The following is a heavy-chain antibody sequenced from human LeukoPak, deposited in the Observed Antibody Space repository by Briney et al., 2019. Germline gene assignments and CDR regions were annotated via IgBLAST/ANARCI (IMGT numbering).Heavy chain of an antibody. J-gene: IGHJ4*02. Sequence: PSETLSLTCTVSGDSINNYYWSWIRQPPGRGLEWIGYIHYSGSTNYNPSLKSRLTISVDTSKNQFSLKLSSVTAADTAVYYCASWVSYGYWSGFGYWGQGTLVTVSS. CDR3: ASWVSYGYWSGFGY. V-gene: IGHV4-59*01. CDR2: IHYSGST. D-gene: IGHD3-3*01. CDR1: GDSINNYY.